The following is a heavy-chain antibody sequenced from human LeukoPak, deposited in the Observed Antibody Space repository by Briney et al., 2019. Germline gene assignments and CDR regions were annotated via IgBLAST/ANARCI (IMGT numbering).Heavy chain of an antibody. D-gene: IGHD6-19*01. Sequence: GASVKVSCKASGYTFTSYGISWVRQAPGQGLEWMGWISAYNGNTNYAQKLQGRVTMTTDTSTSTAYMELRSLRSDDTAVYYCARDRAPYSSGWYTREDDAFDIWGQGTMVTVSS. V-gene: IGHV1-18*01. CDR2: ISAYNGNT. CDR1: GYTFTSYG. CDR3: ARDRAPYSSGWYTREDDAFDI. J-gene: IGHJ3*02.